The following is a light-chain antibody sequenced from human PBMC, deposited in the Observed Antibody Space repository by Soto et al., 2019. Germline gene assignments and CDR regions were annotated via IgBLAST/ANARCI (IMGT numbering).Light chain of an antibody. J-gene: IGKJ1*01. V-gene: IGKV1-5*03. CDR2: KES. CDR1: QSVSNW. CDR3: QLHSQDFRWP. Sequence: DIQMTPSPSTLSAAVGDRVTIHCRARQSVSNWLAWYQQKQGKAPKLLIYKESSLEVGVPSRFSGSGCGTELALTISGLQPYDCATYCRQLHSQDFRWPVGRGTKVEV.